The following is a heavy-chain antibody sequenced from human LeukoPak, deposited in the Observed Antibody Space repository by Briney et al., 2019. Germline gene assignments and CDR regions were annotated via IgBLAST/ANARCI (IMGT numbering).Heavy chain of an antibody. J-gene: IGHJ4*02. D-gene: IGHD6-19*01. V-gene: IGHV3-33*01. CDR3: ARDRERLADY. Sequence: HPGGSLRLSCAASGFTFSSYGIPWVRQAPGKGLEWVAAIWDDGTIKKYADSVKGRFTISRDNSKNTLYLQMNSLRAEDTAVYYCARDRERLADYWGQGTLVTVSS. CDR2: IWDDGTIK. CDR1: GFTFSSYG.